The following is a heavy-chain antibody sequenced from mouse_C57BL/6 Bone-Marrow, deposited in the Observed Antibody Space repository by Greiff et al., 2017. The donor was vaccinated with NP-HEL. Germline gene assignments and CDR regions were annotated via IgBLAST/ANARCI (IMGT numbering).Heavy chain of an antibody. D-gene: IGHD3-3*01. CDR1: GYTFTDYN. V-gene: IGHV1-18*01. Sequence: EVQLQQSGPELVKPGASVKIPCKASGYTFTDYNMDWVKQSHGKSLEWIGDINPNNGGTIYNQKFKGKATLTVDKSSSTAYMELRSLTSEDTAVYYCAKEGKVGGDEDWYFDVWGTGTTVTVSS. CDR2: INPNNGGT. CDR3: AKEGKVGGDEDWYFDV. J-gene: IGHJ1*03.